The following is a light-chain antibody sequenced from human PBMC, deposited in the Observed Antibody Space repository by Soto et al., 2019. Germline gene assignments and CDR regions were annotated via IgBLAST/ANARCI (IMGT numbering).Light chain of an antibody. CDR2: KVS. V-gene: IGKV2-30*01. J-gene: IGKJ2*01. CDR1: QSLAYSDGNTY. CDR3: MQGTHWNPYT. Sequence: DVVMTQSPLSLPVTLGQPASISCRSSQSLAYSDGNTYLNWFQQRPGQSPRRLIYKVSNRDSAVPRRFSGGGSGTDFTLKMSKVEAEDVAFYCCMQGTHWNPYTLGPGTKQEIK.